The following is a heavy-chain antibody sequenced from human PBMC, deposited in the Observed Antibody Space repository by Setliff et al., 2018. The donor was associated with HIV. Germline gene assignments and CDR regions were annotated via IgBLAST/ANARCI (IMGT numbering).Heavy chain of an antibody. D-gene: IGHD1-1*01. V-gene: IGHV2-5*01. CDR1: GLSLSSSGVG. CDR2: IYWNNNK. J-gene: IGHJ4*02. Sequence: GSGPTLVNPTQTLTLTCTFSGLSLSSSGVGVGWIRQSPGKALEWLAFIYWNNNKHYSTSLKSRLTVTKDTSKNRVVFTMTNMDPVDTATYYCAYSGRQLRGPYFDFWGQGTPVT. CDR3: AYSGRQLRGPYFDF.